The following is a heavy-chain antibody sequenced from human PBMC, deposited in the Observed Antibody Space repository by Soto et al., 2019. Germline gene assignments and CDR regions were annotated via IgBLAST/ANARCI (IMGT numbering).Heavy chain of an antibody. CDR1: GFILSTHG. V-gene: IGHV3-30*03. Sequence: GGSLRLSCAASGFILSTHGMSWVRQAPGKGLEWVAVISYDGKQTYYADSVKGRFTISKDKSKNTLFLQMNSLRAEDTAVYYCASLGVGDWANYYYYYGMDVWGQGTTVTVSS. D-gene: IGHD2-21*02. J-gene: IGHJ6*02. CDR3: ASLGVGDWANYYYYYGMDV. CDR2: ISYDGKQT.